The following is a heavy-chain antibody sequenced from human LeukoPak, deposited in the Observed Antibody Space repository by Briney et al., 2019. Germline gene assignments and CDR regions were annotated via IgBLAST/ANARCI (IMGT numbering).Heavy chain of an antibody. CDR1: GGSISSGGYY. CDR2: IYYSGST. Sequence: SETLSLTCTVSGGSISSGGYYWSWIRQHPGKGLEWIGHIYYSGSTDYSPSLKSQVTISVDTPKNQFSLKLSSVSAADTAVYYCARDRYILTGYYYFDYWGQGTLVTVSS. J-gene: IGHJ4*02. CDR3: ARDRYILTGYYYFDY. D-gene: IGHD3-9*01. V-gene: IGHV4-31*01.